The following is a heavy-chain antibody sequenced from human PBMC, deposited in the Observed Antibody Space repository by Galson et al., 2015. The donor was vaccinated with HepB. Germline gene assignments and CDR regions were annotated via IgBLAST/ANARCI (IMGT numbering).Heavy chain of an antibody. CDR1: GYTLTSYY. V-gene: IGHV1-46*04. J-gene: IGHJ4*02. D-gene: IGHD1-26*01. CDR2: INPSGGST. Sequence: SVKVSCKASGYTLTSYYMHWVRQAPGQGLEWMGIINPSGGSTSYAQKLQGRVTMTRDTSTSTVYMELSSLRSEDTAVYYCARGWERAAGLDYWGQGTLVTVSS. CDR3: ARGWERAAGLDY.